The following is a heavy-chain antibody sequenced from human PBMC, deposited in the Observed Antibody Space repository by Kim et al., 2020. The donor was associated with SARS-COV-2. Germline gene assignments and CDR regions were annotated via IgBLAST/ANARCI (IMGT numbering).Heavy chain of an antibody. CDR3: ARDPYSSSWYPSLGMDV. V-gene: IGHV3-74*01. CDR2: INSDGSST. CDR1: GLTFSSYW. J-gene: IGHJ6*02. Sequence: GGSLRLSCAASGLTFSSYWMHWVRQAPGKGLVWVSRINSDGSSTSYADSVKGRFTISRDNAKNTLYLQMNSLRAEDTAVYYCARDPYSSSWYPSLGMDVWGQGTTVTVSS. D-gene: IGHD6-13*01.